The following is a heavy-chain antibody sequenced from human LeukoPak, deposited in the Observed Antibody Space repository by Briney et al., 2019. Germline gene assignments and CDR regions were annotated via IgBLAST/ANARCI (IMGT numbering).Heavy chain of an antibody. CDR2: INSGGSST. V-gene: IGHV3-74*01. D-gene: IGHD5-24*01. J-gene: IGHJ4*02. CDR3: ARDLWGDRDGFFDS. Sequence: ETLSLTCALYGGSFSAYYWSWVRQPPGKGLVWVSRINSGGSSTSYGGPVEGRFTISRDNAKNTLYMQMNSLRVEDTAVYYCARDLWGDRDGFFDSWGPGTLVTVSS. CDR1: GGSFSAYY.